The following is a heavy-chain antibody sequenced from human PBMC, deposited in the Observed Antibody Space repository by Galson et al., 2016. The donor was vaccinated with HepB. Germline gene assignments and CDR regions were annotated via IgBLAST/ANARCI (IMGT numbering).Heavy chain of an antibody. Sequence: SETLSLTCAVSGGSISTYYWSWIRQPPGRGLEWIGYISYSGYTDYNPSLKSRGTISVDTSKNQFSLKVTSVTAADTAVYYCARGVDYGLDYWGQGTLVTVSS. J-gene: IGHJ4*02. CDR2: ISYSGYT. V-gene: IGHV4-59*01. CDR1: GGSISTYY. CDR3: ARGVDYGLDY. D-gene: IGHD4-17*01.